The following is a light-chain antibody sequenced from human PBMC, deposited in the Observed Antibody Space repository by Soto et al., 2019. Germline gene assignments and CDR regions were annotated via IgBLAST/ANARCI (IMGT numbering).Light chain of an antibody. CDR2: AAS. Sequence: DIQMTQSPSSLSASVGDRVTITCRASQGISSSLAWYQQKPGKVPKVLIYAASTLQSGVPSRFSGSGSETEFSLTISNLQPEDVATYYCQKYDSAPETFGQGTKVEIK. V-gene: IGKV1-27*01. J-gene: IGKJ1*01. CDR1: QGISSS. CDR3: QKYDSAPET.